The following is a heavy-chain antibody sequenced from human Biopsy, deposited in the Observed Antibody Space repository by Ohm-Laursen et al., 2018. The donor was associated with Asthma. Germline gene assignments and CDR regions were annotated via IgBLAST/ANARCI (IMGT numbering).Heavy chain of an antibody. Sequence: SLRLSCSASGFTFHNYVMHWVRQAPGKGLEWVAGIFFDGSNKYYADSVRGRFTISRDNSKDTLYLQVNSLRGDDTAVYYCARGKTWGRSYYFDYWGQGTLVTVSS. CDR3: ARGKTWGRSYYFDY. CDR2: IFFDGSNK. J-gene: IGHJ4*02. CDR1: GFTFHNYV. D-gene: IGHD6-6*01. V-gene: IGHV3-30-3*01.